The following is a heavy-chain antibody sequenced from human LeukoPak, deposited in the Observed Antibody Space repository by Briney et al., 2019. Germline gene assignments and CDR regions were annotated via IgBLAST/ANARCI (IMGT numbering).Heavy chain of an antibody. CDR1: GFTFSSYA. J-gene: IGHJ4*02. V-gene: IGHV3-30*04. CDR3: GAPPFDY. CDR2: ISYDGSNK. Sequence: PGGSLRLSCAASGFTFSSYAMHWVRQAPGKGLEWVAVISYDGSNKYYADSVKGRFTISRDNSKNTLYLQMNSLRAEDTAVYYCGAPPFDYWGQGTLVTVSS.